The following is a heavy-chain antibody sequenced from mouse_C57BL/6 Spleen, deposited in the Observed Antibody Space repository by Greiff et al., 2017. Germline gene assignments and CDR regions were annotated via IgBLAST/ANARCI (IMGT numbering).Heavy chain of an antibody. CDR3: ARCYDGYHGGFAY. V-gene: IGHV1-69*01. Sequence: QVQLQQPGAELVMPGASVKLSCKASGYTFTSYWMHWVKQRPGQGLEWIGEIDPSDSYTNSNQKLKGKSTLTVDKYSSTAYMQLSSLTSDDSAVYYCARCYDGYHGGFAYWGQGTLVTVSA. J-gene: IGHJ3*01. CDR1: GYTFTSYW. D-gene: IGHD2-3*01. CDR2: IDPSDSYT.